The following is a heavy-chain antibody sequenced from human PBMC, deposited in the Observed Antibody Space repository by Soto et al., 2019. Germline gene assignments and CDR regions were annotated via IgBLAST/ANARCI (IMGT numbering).Heavy chain of an antibody. V-gene: IGHV4-61*01. J-gene: IGHJ5*02. Sequence: SETLSLTCTVSGGSVSSGSYYWSWIRQPPGKGLEWIGYIYYSGSTNYNPSLKSRVTISVDTSKNQFSLKLSSVTAADTAVYYCARTSGSSGWFDPCGQRTRVTVSS. CDR3: ARTSGSSGWFDP. CDR1: GGSVSSGSYY. CDR2: IYYSGST. D-gene: IGHD1-26*01.